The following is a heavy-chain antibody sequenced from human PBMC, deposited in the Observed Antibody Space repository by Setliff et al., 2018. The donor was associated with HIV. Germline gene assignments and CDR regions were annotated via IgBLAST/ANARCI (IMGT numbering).Heavy chain of an antibody. Sequence: PSETLSLTCAVSGGSISSSNWWSWVRQPPGKGLEWIGEIYHSGSTNYNPSLKSRVTISVDKSKNQFSLKLSSVTAADTAVYYCARDSYLYYDSSGLDYWGQGTLVTVSS. CDR2: IYHSGST. V-gene: IGHV4-4*02. CDR3: ARDSYLYYDSSGLDY. J-gene: IGHJ4*02. D-gene: IGHD3-22*01. CDR1: GGSISSSNW.